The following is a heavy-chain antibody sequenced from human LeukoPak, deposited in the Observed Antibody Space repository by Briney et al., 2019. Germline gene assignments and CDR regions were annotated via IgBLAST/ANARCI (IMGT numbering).Heavy chain of an antibody. CDR2: IYGGGDT. CDR1: GFTVSNDY. CDR3: ARVLYDFWSGYYNHYYGMDV. D-gene: IGHD3-3*01. V-gene: IGHV3-53*01. Sequence: GGSLRLSCAVSGFTVSNDYMSWVRQAPGKGLEWVSVIYGGGDTYYADSVRGRFTISRDNFENTLFLQMDSLRAEDTAVYYCARVLYDFWSGYYNHYYGMDVWGQGTTVTVSS. J-gene: IGHJ6*02.